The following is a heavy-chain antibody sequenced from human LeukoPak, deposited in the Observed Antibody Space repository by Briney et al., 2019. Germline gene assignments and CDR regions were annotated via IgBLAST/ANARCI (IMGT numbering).Heavy chain of an antibody. D-gene: IGHD4-17*01. Sequence: PSETLSLACAVYGGSFSGYYWSWIRQPPGKGLEWIGEINHSGSTNYNPSLKSRVTISVDTSKNQFSLKLSSVTAADTAVYYCTRGQGTVTTHWGQGTLVTVSS. CDR3: TRGQGTVTTH. V-gene: IGHV4-34*01. CDR1: GGSFSGYY. J-gene: IGHJ4*02. CDR2: INHSGST.